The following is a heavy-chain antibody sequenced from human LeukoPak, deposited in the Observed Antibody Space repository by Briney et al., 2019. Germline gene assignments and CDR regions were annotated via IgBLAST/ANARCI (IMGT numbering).Heavy chain of an antibody. D-gene: IGHD1-7*01. V-gene: IGHV1-18*01. CDR3: AIRPGTTYYYYYYGMDV. J-gene: IGHJ6*02. CDR2: ISAYNGNT. CDR1: GYTFTSYG. Sequence: GASVKVSCKASGYTFTSYGISWVRQAPGQGLEWMGWISAYNGNTNYAQKLQGRVTMTTDTSTSTAYMELRSLRSDDTAVYYCAIRPGTTYYYYYYGMDVWGQGTTVTVSS.